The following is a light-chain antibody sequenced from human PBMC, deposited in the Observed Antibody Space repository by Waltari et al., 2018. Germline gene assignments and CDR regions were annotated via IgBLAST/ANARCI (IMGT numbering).Light chain of an antibody. CDR2: GNN. CDR3: AAWDDRLNGLYV. CDR1: SSNLATNT. V-gene: IGLV1-44*01. J-gene: IGLJ1*01. Sequence: QPLLTQPPSVSGNPGPRVTISRSGSSSNLATNTVAWYQHLPGSAPKLLIYGNNQWPSGVPDRFSGSKSGTSASLAISGLQSEDEADYYCAAWDDRLNGLYVFGAGTKVTVL.